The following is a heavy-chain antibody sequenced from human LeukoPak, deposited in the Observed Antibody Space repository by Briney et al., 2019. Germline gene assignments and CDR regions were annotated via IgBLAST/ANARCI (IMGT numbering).Heavy chain of an antibody. Sequence: GGSLRLSCAASGFPFSGFGMHWVRQAPGKGLEWVAVAYGDGSSQYYADSVKGRFSISKDISKNTLSLQMNSLRAEDTAVYSCATGGNFYYSHWGQGTLVTVSS. J-gene: IGHJ1*01. V-gene: IGHV3-33*01. D-gene: IGHD4-11*01. CDR3: ATGGNFYYSH. CDR2: AYGDGSSQ. CDR1: GFPFSGFG.